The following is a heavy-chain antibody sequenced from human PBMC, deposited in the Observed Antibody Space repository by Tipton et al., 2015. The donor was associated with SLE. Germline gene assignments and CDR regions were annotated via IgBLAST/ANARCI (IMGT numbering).Heavy chain of an antibody. D-gene: IGHD6-25*01. CDR1: GGSISSYY. CDR3: ARGYGYRPAYYYYMDV. J-gene: IGHJ6*03. CDR2: IFYTGST. Sequence: TLSLTCTVSGGSISSYYWTWIRQPPGKGLEWIGHIFYTGSTRYNPSLKSRVTISVDTSKSQFSLKLSSVTATDTAVYYCARGYGYRPAYYYYMDVWGKGTTVTVSS. V-gene: IGHV4-59*01.